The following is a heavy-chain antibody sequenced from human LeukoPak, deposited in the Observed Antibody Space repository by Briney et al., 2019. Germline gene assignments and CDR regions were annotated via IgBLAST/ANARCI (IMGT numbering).Heavy chain of an antibody. Sequence: SETLSLTCTVSGGSISSHYWSWIRQPPGKGLEWIGYIYYSGSTNYNPSLKSRVTISVDTSKNQFSLKLSSVTAADTAVYYCARQYCSSTSCYFDYWGQGTLVTVSS. D-gene: IGHD2-2*01. V-gene: IGHV4-59*08. CDR3: ARQYCSSTSCYFDY. CDR1: GGSISSHY. CDR2: IYYSGST. J-gene: IGHJ4*02.